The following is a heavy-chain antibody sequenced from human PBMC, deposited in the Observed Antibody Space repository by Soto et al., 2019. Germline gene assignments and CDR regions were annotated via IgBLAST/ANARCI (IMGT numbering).Heavy chain of an antibody. J-gene: IGHJ4*02. V-gene: IGHV1-2*04. CDR1: GYTFTGYY. CDR3: ARDGGKGNIVPMEKGDLDY. CDR2: INPNSGGT. D-gene: IGHD2-8*01. Sequence: ASVKVSCKASGYTFTGYYMHWVRQAPGQGLEWMGWINPNSGGTNYAQKFQGWVTMTRDTSISTAYMELSRLRSDDTAMYYCARDGGKGNIVPMEKGDLDYWGQGTLVTVSS.